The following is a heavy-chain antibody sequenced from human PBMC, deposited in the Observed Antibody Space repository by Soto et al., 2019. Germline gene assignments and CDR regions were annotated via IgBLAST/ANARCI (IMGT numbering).Heavy chain of an antibody. CDR1: GFTFRSFA. V-gene: IGHV3-23*01. CDR2: ISGSGAIT. D-gene: IGHD3-3*02. Sequence: GGSLRLSCAASGFTFRSFAMTWVRQAPGKGLEWLSAISGSGAITYYADSVQGRFTISRDDSKNTLYLQLNSLRADDTAVYYCAKGPIRDTYYFDYLGQGSLVAVSS. J-gene: IGHJ4*02. CDR3: AKGPIRDTYYFDY.